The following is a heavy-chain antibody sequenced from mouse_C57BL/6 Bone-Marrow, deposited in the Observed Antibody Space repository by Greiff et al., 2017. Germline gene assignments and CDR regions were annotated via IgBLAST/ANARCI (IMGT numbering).Heavy chain of an antibody. Sequence: QVTLQVSGPGILQPSPTLSLTCSFSGFSLSTFGMGVGWIRQPSGKGLEWLAHIWWDDAKYYNPALKSRLPISQDTSKNQVYLKSANVDTADTDTCYCARMYYCGRSDYWGQGTTLTVSS. J-gene: IGHJ2*01. CDR2: IWWDDAK. D-gene: IGHD1-1*01. V-gene: IGHV8-8*01. CDR3: ARMYYCGRSDY. CDR1: GFSLSTFGMG.